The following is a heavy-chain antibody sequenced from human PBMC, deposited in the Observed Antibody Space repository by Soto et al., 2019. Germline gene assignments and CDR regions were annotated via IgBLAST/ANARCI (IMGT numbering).Heavy chain of an antibody. Sequence: GASVKVSCKASVGTFSSFAISWVRQAPGQGLEWMGGIIPIFGTANYAQKFQGRVTITADESTSTAYMELSSLRSEDTAVYYCARDKTYYDILTGYYKSGYYYGMDVWGQGTTVTVSS. V-gene: IGHV1-69*13. CDR1: VGTFSSFA. D-gene: IGHD3-9*01. CDR2: IIPIFGTA. CDR3: ARDKTYYDILTGYYKSGYYYGMDV. J-gene: IGHJ6*02.